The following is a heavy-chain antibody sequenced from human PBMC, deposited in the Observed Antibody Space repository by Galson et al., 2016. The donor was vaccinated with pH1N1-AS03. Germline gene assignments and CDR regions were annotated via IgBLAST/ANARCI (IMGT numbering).Heavy chain of an antibody. J-gene: IGHJ6*01. D-gene: IGHD3-9*01. CDR3: ARIFLHVNPSVGVDV. V-gene: IGHV3-33*01. CDR2: IWYDGSNE. CDR1: GFTFMTYG. Sequence: SLRLSCAASGFTFMTYGMHWVRQAPGKGLEWVAVIWYDGSNENYADSVKGRFSISRDNPKNTLYLQMSSLRAEDTAVYYCARIFLHVNPSVGVDVWGQGTTVTVSS.